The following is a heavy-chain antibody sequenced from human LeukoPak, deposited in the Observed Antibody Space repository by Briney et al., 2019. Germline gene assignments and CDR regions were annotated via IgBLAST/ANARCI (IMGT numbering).Heavy chain of an antibody. CDR3: ARGLGDWYYFDY. D-gene: IGHD2-21*01. Sequence: ASVKVSCKASGYTFTSYYMHWVRQAPGQGLEWMGITNPSGGSTSYAQKFQGRVTMTRDTSTSTAYMELSSLRSEDTAVYYCARGLGDWYYFDYWGQGTLVTVSS. CDR2: TNPSGGST. V-gene: IGHV1-46*01. J-gene: IGHJ4*02. CDR1: GYTFTSYY.